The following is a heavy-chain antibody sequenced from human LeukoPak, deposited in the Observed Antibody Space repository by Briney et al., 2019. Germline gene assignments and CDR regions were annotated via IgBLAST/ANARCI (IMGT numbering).Heavy chain of an antibody. CDR2: IRYDGSNK. D-gene: IGHD3-22*01. Sequence: GGSLRLSCAASGFTFSSYGMHWVRQAPGKGLEWVAFIRYDGSNKYYADSVKGRFTISRDNSKNTLYLQMKSLRAEDTAVYYCAKDKKTYYYDSSGYSGLDYWGQGTLVTVSS. CDR1: GFTFSSYG. CDR3: AKDKKTYYYDSSGYSGLDY. J-gene: IGHJ4*02. V-gene: IGHV3-30*02.